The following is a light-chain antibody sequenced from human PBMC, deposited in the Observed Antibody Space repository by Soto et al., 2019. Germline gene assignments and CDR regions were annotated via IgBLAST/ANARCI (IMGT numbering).Light chain of an antibody. V-gene: IGKV1-5*01. CDR3: QQYNSYPT. CDR1: QSISGW. Sequence: DIQMTQSPSTLSASLGDRVTITCRASQSISGWLAWYQQKPGKAPKLLIFDASTLESGVPSRFSGSESGTEFTLTISSLQPDDFATYYCQQYNSYPTFGQGTRLEIK. CDR2: DAS. J-gene: IGKJ5*01.